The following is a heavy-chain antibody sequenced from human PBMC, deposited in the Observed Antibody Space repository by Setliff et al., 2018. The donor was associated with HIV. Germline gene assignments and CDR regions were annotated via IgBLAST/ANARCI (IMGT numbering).Heavy chain of an antibody. V-gene: IGHV4-39*01. CDR3: ARPYDSLYG. CDR1: GGSISNSDFY. CDR2: IYYRGAT. Sequence: LSLTCTVSGGSISNSDFYWGWIRQSPGKGLEWIGSIYYRGATYYNPTLQSRVTISADTSKNPFYLKLTSVTAADTAIYYCARPYDSLYGWGQGGLVTVSS. J-gene: IGHJ4*02. D-gene: IGHD3-22*01.